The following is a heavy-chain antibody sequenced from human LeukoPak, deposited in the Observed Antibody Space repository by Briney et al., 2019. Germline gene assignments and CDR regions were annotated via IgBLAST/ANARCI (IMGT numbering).Heavy chain of an antibody. D-gene: IGHD4-17*01. CDR2: IYPSGGP. Sequence: SQTLSLTCTVPGGPISSGDYYWSWIRQPAGKGLEWIGRIYPSGGPKSNPSLKSRVTMSIDTSKSQFSLKVTSVTAAATAVYYCARDRGDYGDLPSYYYGLDVWGQGTTVTVSS. CDR1: GGPISSGDYY. CDR3: ARDRGDYGDLPSYYYGLDV. J-gene: IGHJ6*02. V-gene: IGHV4-61*02.